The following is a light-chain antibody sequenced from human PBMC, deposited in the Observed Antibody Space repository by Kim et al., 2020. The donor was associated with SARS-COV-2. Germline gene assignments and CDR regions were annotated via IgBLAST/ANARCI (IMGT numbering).Light chain of an antibody. CDR2: DAS. CDR3: QQRNNWPPAVT. Sequence: PGESATRSCRAGQIIRVDLGWYQHKPGQAPRLLSYDASNRATGIPDRFSGSGSGTDFTLTISSLEPEDFAIYYCQQRNNWPPAVTFGGGTKVDIK. CDR1: QIIRVD. V-gene: IGKV3-11*01. J-gene: IGKJ4*01.